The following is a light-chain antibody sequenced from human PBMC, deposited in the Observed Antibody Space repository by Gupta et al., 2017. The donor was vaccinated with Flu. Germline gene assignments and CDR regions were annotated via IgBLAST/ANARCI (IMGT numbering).Light chain of an antibody. V-gene: IGKV2-28*01. J-gene: IGKJ4*01. CDR1: QSLLHSDGYNY. CDR2: LGS. CDR3: MQALQTPLT. Sequence: ISCRSSQSLLHSDGYNYLDWYLQKPGQSPQLLIYLGSNRAPGVPDRFSGSGSGTDYTLKISRVEAEDVGIYYCMQALQTPLTFGGGTKVEIK.